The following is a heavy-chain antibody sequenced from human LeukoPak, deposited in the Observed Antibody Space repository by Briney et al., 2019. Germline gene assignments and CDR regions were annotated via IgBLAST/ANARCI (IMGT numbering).Heavy chain of an antibody. J-gene: IGHJ4*02. Sequence: GGSLRLSCAASGFTFSSYAMSWVRQAPGKGLEWVSGISRSGGSTNYANSVKGRFTISRDNSKSTLYLQMNSLRAEDTAVYYCARGSYYGYYYFDYWGQGTLVTVSS. CDR3: ARGSYYGYYYFDY. V-gene: IGHV3-23*01. D-gene: IGHD1-26*01. CDR1: GFTFSSYA. CDR2: ISRSGGST.